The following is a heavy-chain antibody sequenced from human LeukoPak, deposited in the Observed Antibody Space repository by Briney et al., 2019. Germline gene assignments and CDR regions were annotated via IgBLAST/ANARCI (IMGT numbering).Heavy chain of an antibody. CDR3: ARDRGVAGIFDY. V-gene: IGHV4-59*12. CDR1: GGSISSYY. CDR2: IYYSGST. D-gene: IGHD6-19*01. Sequence: SETLSLTCTVSGGSISSYYWSWIRQPPGKGLEWIGYIYYSGSTNYNPSLKSRVTISVDTSKNQFSLKLSSVTAADTAVYYCARDRGVAGIFDYWGQGTLVTVSS. J-gene: IGHJ4*02.